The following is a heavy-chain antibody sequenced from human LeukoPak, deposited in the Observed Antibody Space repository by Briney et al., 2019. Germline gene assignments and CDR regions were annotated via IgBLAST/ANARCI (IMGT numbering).Heavy chain of an antibody. Sequence: GGSLRLSCAASGFTFSSYSMNWVRQAPGKGPGWVSYISSSSSTIYYADSVKGRFTISRDNAKNSLYLQMNSLRDEDTAVYYCARKNNWEAVAGTPSVYYYYGMDVWGQGTTVTVSS. CDR2: ISSSSSTI. V-gene: IGHV3-48*02. CDR3: ARKNNWEAVAGTPSVYYYYGMDV. CDR1: GFTFSSYS. D-gene: IGHD6-19*01. J-gene: IGHJ6*02.